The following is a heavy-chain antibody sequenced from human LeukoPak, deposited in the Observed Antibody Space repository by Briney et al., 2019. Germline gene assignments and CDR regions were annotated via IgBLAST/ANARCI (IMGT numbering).Heavy chain of an antibody. CDR2: MNPNSGNT. D-gene: IGHD3-22*01. J-gene: IGHJ3*02. V-gene: IGHV1-8*01. Sequence: ASVKVSCKASGYTFTSYDINWVRQATGQGLEWMGWMNPNSGNTGYAQKFQGRVTMTRNTSISTAYMELSSLRSEDTAVYYCATTPQYYDSSGYYSRRAFDIWGQGTMVTVSS. CDR3: ATTPQYYDSSGYYSRRAFDI. CDR1: GYTFTSYD.